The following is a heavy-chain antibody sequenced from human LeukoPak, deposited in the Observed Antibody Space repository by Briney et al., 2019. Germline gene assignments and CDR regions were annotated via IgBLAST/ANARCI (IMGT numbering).Heavy chain of an antibody. D-gene: IGHD1-14*01. CDR3: ASHPPGTTWHGVFDY. CDR1: GDSLNNHY. J-gene: IGHJ4*02. Sequence: PSETLSLTCTVSGDSLNNHYWSWIRQPPGKTLEWIGYIFGSGNTDYNPSLKSRVTMSLDTSRNQFSLKLTSVTAADTAVYYCASHPPGTTWHGVFDYWSQGMLVTVSS. V-gene: IGHV4-59*11. CDR2: IFGSGNT.